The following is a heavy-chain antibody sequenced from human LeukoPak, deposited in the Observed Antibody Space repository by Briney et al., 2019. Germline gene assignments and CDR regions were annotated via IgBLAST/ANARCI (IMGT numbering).Heavy chain of an antibody. CDR1: GDSVSSNSAT. D-gene: IGHD3-10*01. V-gene: IGHV6-1*01. Sequence: SQTLSLTCAISGDSVSSNSATWTFIRQSPSRGLEWLGRTYYRSKWFNEYAVSVKSQITINTDTSKNQFSLQLTSVTPEDTAMYFCARELGRRGIDYWGQGTLVTVSS. CDR2: TYYRSKWFN. CDR3: ARELGRRGIDY. J-gene: IGHJ4*02.